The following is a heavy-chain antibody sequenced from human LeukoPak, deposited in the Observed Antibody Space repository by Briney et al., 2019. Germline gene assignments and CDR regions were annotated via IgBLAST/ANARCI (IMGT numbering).Heavy chain of an antibody. CDR2: LSTSSSYI. D-gene: IGHD3-10*01. CDR1: GGSISSSN. CDR3: SYGSGAV. Sequence: ETLSLTCAVSGGSISSSNWWSWVRQAPGKGLEWVSSLSTSSSYIYYADSVKGRFTVSRDNARNSLELQMNSLRAEDTAVYYCSYGSGAVWGKGTTVTISS. J-gene: IGHJ6*04. V-gene: IGHV3-21*01.